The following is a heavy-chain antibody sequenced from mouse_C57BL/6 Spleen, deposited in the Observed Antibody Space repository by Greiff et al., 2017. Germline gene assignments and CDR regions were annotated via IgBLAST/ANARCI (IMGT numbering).Heavy chain of an antibody. CDR3: ARADSNYYFDY. Sequence: VQLQQPGAELVRPGSSVKLSCKASGYTFTSYWMHWVKQRPIQGLEWIGNIDPSDSETHYNQKFKDKATLTVDKSSSTAYMQLSSLTSEDSAVYYCARADSNYYFDYWGQGTTLTVSS. CDR2: IDPSDSET. D-gene: IGHD2-5*01. CDR1: GYTFTSYW. V-gene: IGHV1-52*01. J-gene: IGHJ2*01.